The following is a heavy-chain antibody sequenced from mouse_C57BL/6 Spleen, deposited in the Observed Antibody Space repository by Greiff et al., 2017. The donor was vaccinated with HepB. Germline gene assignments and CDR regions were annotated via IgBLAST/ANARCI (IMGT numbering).Heavy chain of an antibody. CDR1: GFTFSSYA. Sequence: EVQRVESGEGLVKPGGSLKLSCAASGFTFSSYAMSWVRQTPEKRLEWVAYISSGGDYIYYADTVKGRFTISRDNARNTLYLQMSSLKSEDTAMYYCTREAYYSNNAMDYWGQGTSVTVSS. CDR3: TREAYYSNNAMDY. J-gene: IGHJ4*01. CDR2: ISSGGDYI. D-gene: IGHD2-5*01. V-gene: IGHV5-9-1*02.